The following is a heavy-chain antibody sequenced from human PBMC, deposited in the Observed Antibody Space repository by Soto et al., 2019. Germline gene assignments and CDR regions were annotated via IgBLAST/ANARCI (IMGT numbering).Heavy chain of an antibody. CDR1: GGTFSSYA. CDR2: IIPIFGTA. V-gene: IGHV1-69*01. Sequence: QVQLVQSGAEVKKPGSSVKVSCKASGGTFSSYAISWVRQAPGQGLEWMGGIIPIFGTANYAQKFQGRVTITADESTSTAYMELSSLRSEDTAVYYCARTRNYDILTVYSTLPDFDYWGQGTLVTVSS. J-gene: IGHJ4*02. CDR3: ARTRNYDILTVYSTLPDFDY. D-gene: IGHD3-9*01.